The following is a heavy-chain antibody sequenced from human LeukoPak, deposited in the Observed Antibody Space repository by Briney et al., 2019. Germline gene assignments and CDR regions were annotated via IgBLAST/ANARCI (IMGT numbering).Heavy chain of an antibody. CDR1: GGSISSYY. D-gene: IGHD3-10*01. Sequence: PSETLSHTCTVSGGSISSYYWTWIRQPPGKGLEWIGYIYYSGNSNYNPSLKSRVTMSVDTSKNQFSLKLTSVTAADAAVYYCASGTYGSDYWGQGTLVTVSS. CDR3: ASGTYGSDY. V-gene: IGHV4-59*01. J-gene: IGHJ4*02. CDR2: IYYSGNS.